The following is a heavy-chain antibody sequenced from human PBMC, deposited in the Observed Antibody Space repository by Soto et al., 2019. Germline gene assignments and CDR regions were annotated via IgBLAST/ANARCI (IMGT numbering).Heavy chain of an antibody. CDR1: GFTFSSYG. D-gene: IGHD5-18*01. J-gene: IGHJ6*02. Sequence: GGSLRLSCAASGFTFSSYGMHWVRQAPGKGLEWVAVIWYDGSNKYYADSVKGRFTISRDNSKNTLYLQMNSLRAEDTAVYYCARGSYGPSGGMDVWGQGTTVTVSS. CDR2: IWYDGSNK. CDR3: ARGSYGPSGGMDV. V-gene: IGHV3-33*01.